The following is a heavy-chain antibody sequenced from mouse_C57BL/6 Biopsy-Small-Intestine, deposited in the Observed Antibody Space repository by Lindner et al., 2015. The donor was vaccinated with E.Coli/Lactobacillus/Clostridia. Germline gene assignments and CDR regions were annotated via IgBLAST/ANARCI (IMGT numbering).Heavy chain of an antibody. CDR3: ARSGNYNAMDY. J-gene: IGHJ4*01. CDR1: GYTFGSFG. D-gene: IGHD2-1*01. CDR2: IFPRSGNI. Sequence: VQLQESGAELARPGTSVKLSCKASGYTFGSFGISWVKQRAGQGLEWIGEIFPRSGNIYYTEKFRDKASLTADRSSSTAFMELRSLTYEDSAVYLCARSGNYNAMDYWGQGTSVTVSS. V-gene: IGHV1-81*01.